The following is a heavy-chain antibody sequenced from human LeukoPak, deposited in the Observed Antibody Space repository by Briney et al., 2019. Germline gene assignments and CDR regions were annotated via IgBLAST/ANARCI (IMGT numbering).Heavy chain of an antibody. CDR2: IKQDGSEK. CDR1: GFTFSSYW. Sequence: GGSLRLSCAASGFTFSSYWMSWVRQAPGKGLEWVANIKQDGSEKYYVDSVKGRFTISRDNAKNSLYLQMNSLRAEDTAVYYCARGIVAGGIVGYYYYYYMDVWGKGTTVTVSS. J-gene: IGHJ6*03. V-gene: IGHV3-7*04. CDR3: ARGIVAGGIVGYYYYYYMDV. D-gene: IGHD3-22*01.